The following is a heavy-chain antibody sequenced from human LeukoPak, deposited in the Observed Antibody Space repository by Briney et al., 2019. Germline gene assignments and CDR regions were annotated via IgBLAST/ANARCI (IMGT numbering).Heavy chain of an antibody. Sequence: SGTLSLTCAVSGGSISSSNWWSWGRQPPGKGLEWIGEIYNSGSTNYNPSLKSRVTISVDKSKNQFSLKLSSVTAADTAVYYCARIRSGEYYFDYCGQGTLVTVSS. D-gene: IGHD1-26*01. CDR2: IYNSGST. CDR3: ARIRSGEYYFDY. CDR1: GGSISSSNW. V-gene: IGHV4-4*02. J-gene: IGHJ4*02.